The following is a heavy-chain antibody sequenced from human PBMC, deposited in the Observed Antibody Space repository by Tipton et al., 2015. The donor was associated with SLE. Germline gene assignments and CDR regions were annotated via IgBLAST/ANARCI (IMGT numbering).Heavy chain of an antibody. D-gene: IGHD2-15*01. V-gene: IGHV1-2*06. CDR2: INPNSGGT. CDR1: GYTFTGYY. CDR3: SRDGLCCSGGSCSGDAFDI. J-gene: IGHJ3*02. Sequence: QVQLVQSGPEVKKPGASVKVSCKASGYTFTGYYMHWVRQAPGQGLEWMGRINPNSGGTNYAQKFQGRVTMTRDTSISTAYMERSSLRSDDTAVYYCSRDGLCCSGGSCSGDAFDIWGQGTMVTVSS.